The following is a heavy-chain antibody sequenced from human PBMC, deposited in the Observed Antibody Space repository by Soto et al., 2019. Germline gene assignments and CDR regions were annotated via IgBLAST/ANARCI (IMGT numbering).Heavy chain of an antibody. CDR2: IIPIFGTA. V-gene: IGHV1-69*12. CDR3: ARGANYYDSSGYCVYPCYYYGMDV. CDR1: GGTFSSYA. D-gene: IGHD3-22*01. J-gene: IGHJ6*02. Sequence: QVQLVQSGAEVKKPGSSVKVSCKASGGTFSSYAISWVRQAPGQGLEWMGGIIPIFGTANYAQKFQGRVTITADESTSTAYMELSSLRSEDTAVYYCARGANYYDSSGYCVYPCYYYGMDVWGQGTTVTVSS.